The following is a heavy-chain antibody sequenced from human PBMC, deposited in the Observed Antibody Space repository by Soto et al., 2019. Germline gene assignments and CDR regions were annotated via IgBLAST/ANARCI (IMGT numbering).Heavy chain of an antibody. V-gene: IGHV3-23*01. CDR2: ISGSGAST. CDR3: AKDYPMSGFDY. Sequence: GGSLILSCAASGFTFSNYAMNWVRQAPGKGLEWVSAISGSGASTYYADSVKGRFTISRDNSKNTLYLQMNSLRADDTAIYYCAKDYPMSGFDYWGQGTLVTVSS. D-gene: IGHD3-10*02. CDR1: GFTFSNYA. J-gene: IGHJ4*01.